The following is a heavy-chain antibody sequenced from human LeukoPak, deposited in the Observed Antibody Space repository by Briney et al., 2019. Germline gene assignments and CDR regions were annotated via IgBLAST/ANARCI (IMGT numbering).Heavy chain of an antibody. J-gene: IGHJ4*02. CDR1: GYTFTSYG. Sequence: ASVKVSCKASGYTFTSYGISWVRQAPGQGLEWMGRVDPEDGETIYAEKFQGRVTITADTSTDTAYMELSSLRSEDTAVYYCARGIAAAGGVNFDYWGQGTLVTVSS. V-gene: IGHV1-69-2*01. CDR2: VDPEDGET. D-gene: IGHD6-13*01. CDR3: ARGIAAAGGVNFDY.